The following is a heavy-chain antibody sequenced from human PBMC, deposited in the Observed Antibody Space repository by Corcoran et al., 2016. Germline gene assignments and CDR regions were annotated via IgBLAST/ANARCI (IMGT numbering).Heavy chain of an antibody. Sequence: EVQLVESGGGLVKPGGSLRLSCAASGFTFSNAWMSWVRQAPGKGLEWVGRIKSKTDGGTTDYAAPGKGRFTISRDDSKNTMYLQMNSLKTGDTAVYYCTTDPLYDYVWGSYRPNWFDPWGQGTLVTVSS. CDR1: GFTFSNAW. J-gene: IGHJ5*02. D-gene: IGHD3-16*02. V-gene: IGHV3-15*01. CDR3: TTDPLYDYVWGSYRPNWFDP. CDR2: IKSKTDGGTT.